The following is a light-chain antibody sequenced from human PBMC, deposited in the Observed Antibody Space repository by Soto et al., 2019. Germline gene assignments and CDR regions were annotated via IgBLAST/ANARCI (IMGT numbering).Light chain of an antibody. CDR2: DAS. CDR1: QSIQTW. CDR3: QQYESYPYT. J-gene: IGKJ2*01. Sequence: DIQMTQSPSTLSASVGDRVTISCRASQSIQTWLAWYQQRPGKAPNLLIFDASDLASGVSSRFIGSGSGAEFTLTIISLQADDFATYYCQQYESYPYTFGRGTRLEIK. V-gene: IGKV1-5*01.